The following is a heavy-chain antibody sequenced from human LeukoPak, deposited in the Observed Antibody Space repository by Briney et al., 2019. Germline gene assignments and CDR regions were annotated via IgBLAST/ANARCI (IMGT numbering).Heavy chain of an antibody. J-gene: IGHJ5*02. CDR2: IRSKAYGGTT. CDR1: GFNFGDYA. V-gene: IGHV3-49*04. CDR3: TRDGGITMVRGVIPNWFDP. Sequence: GGSLRLSCTASGFNFGDYAVSWVRQAPGKGLEWVGLIRSKAYGGTTEYAASVKGRFTISRDDSKSIAYLQMNSLKTEDTAVYYCTRDGGITMVRGVIPNWFDPWGQGTLVTVSS. D-gene: IGHD3-10*01.